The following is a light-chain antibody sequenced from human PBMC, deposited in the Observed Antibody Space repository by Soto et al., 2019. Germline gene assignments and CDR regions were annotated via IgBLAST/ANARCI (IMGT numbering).Light chain of an antibody. CDR2: DVS. CDR1: SSDVGGYNY. J-gene: IGLJ2*01. V-gene: IGLV2-14*03. CDR3: SSCTSSSPLVV. Sequence: QSVLTQPASVSGSPGQSITISCTGTSSDVGGYNYVSWYQQHPGKAPKVMIYDVSYRPSGVSNRFSGSRSGNTASLTISGLQVEDEADYYCSSCTSSSPLVVFGGGTKLTVL.